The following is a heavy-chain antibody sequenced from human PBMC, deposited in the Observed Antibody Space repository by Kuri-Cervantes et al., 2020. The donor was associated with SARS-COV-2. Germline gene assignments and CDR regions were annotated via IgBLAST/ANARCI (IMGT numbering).Heavy chain of an antibody. CDR2: ISWNSGSI. CDR3: AKDIIAAAGMTIDY. CDR1: GFTFDDYA. J-gene: IGHJ4*02. D-gene: IGHD6-13*01. Sequence: SLKISCAASGFTFDDYAMHWVRQAPGKGLEWVSGISWNSGSIGYADSVKGRFTISRDNAKNSLYLQMNSLSAEDTALYYCAKDIIAAAGMTIDYWGQGTLVTVSS. V-gene: IGHV3-9*01.